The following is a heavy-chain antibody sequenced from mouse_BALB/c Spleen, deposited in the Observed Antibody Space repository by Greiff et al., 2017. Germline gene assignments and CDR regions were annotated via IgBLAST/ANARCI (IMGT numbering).Heavy chain of an antibody. Sequence: EVHLVESGGGLVKPGGSLKLSCAASGFTFSSYAMSWVRQTPEKRLEWVASISSGGSTYYPDSVKGRFTISRDNARNILYLQMSSLRSEDTAMYYCARGRSTTAPYYFDYWGQGTTLTVSS. D-gene: IGHD1-2*01. CDR2: ISSGGST. CDR1: GFTFSSYA. CDR3: ARGRSTTAPYYFDY. J-gene: IGHJ2*01. V-gene: IGHV5-6-5*01.